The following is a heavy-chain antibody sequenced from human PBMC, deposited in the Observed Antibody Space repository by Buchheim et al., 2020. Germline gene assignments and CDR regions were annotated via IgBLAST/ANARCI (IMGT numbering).Heavy chain of an antibody. Sequence: QVQLQESGPGVVKPSETLSLTCTVSGGSVSSAKDSWTWIRQPPGKGLEWIAYTSYSGSIDYNPSLRSRVTISIDTSKSQFSLKLRSVTATDTAVYFCARREGITMIADRAVYSYYHMDVWGKGTT. CDR1: GGSVSSAKDS. CDR2: TSYSGSI. CDR3: ARREGITMIADRAVYSYYHMDV. D-gene: IGHD3-22*01. V-gene: IGHV4-61*01. J-gene: IGHJ6*03.